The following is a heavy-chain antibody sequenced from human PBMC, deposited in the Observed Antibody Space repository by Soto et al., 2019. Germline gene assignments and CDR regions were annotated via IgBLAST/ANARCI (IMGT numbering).Heavy chain of an antibody. CDR1: GYTFTSYG. V-gene: IGHV1-18*01. CDR2: ISAYNGNT. CDR3: ARDYSGYDYEYYYYMDV. D-gene: IGHD5-12*01. Sequence: QVQLVQSGAEVKKPGASVKVSCKASGYTFTSYGISWVRQAPGQGLEWMGWISAYNGNTNYAQKLQGRVTMTTDTSTSTAYMELRSLRSDDTAVYYCARDYSGYDYEYYYYMDVWGKGTTVTVSS. J-gene: IGHJ6*03.